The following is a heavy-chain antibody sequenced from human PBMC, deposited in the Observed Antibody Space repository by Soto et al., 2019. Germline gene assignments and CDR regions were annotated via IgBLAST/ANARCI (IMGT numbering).Heavy chain of an antibody. CDR2: ISTSGGTT. CDR1: GFTFSVYA. Sequence: VQLLESGGGLVQPGGSLRLSCSASGFTFSVYAMGWVRQAPGKGLEWVSTISTSGGTTYYADSVKGRFTISRDNSKNTLFLQMNSLRAEDTAVYYCAKLSYGEPPDYWGQGTLVTVSS. J-gene: IGHJ4*02. CDR3: AKLSYGEPPDY. D-gene: IGHD4-17*01. V-gene: IGHV3-23*01.